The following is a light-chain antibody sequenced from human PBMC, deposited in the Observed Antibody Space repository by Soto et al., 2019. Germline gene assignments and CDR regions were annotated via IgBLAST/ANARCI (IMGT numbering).Light chain of an antibody. CDR2: GAS. CDR1: QCVSSK. CDR3: QHYNDWPPTWT. Sequence: EIVMTQSPATLSVSPGERATLTCWASQCVSSKLAWYQQKPGQAPRVLIYGASTRATGIPARFSGSGSGTEFTLTITGLQSEDFAVYFCQHYNDWPPTWTFGQGTKVDNK. V-gene: IGKV3-15*01. J-gene: IGKJ1*01.